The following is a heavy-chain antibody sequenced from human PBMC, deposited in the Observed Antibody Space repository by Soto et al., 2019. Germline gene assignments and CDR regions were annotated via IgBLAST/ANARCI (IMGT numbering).Heavy chain of an antibody. D-gene: IGHD1-7*01. CDR3: ARRLELPLGASHYYYGMDV. V-gene: IGHV3-74*01. Sequence: EAQLVESGGGLVQPGGSLRVSCSASGFDFSTYWMHWVRQVPGKGLEWVSRIDDDGSSTRYEDSVKGRFTISRDNSKTIVYLEMNSLTTDDTAVYYCARRLELPLGASHYYYGMDVWGQGTTVTVSS. CDR1: GFDFSTYW. J-gene: IGHJ6*02. CDR2: IDDDGSST.